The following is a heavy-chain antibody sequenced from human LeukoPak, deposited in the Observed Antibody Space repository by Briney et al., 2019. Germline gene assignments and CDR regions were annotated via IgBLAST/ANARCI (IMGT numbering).Heavy chain of an antibody. V-gene: IGHV1-69*13. Sequence: ASVKVSCKASGGTFSSYAISWVRQAPGQGLERMGGIIPIFGTANYAQKFQGRVTITADESTSTAYMELSSLRSEDTAVYYCARSTDCSGGSCYSPYFQHWGQGTLVTVSS. CDR2: IIPIFGTA. CDR3: ARSTDCSGGSCYSPYFQH. D-gene: IGHD2-15*01. J-gene: IGHJ1*01. CDR1: GGTFSSYA.